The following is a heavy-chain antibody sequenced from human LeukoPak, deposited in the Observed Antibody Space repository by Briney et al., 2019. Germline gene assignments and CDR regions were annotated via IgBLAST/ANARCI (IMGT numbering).Heavy chain of an antibody. CDR3: ARERVGNVRGISHDAFDV. D-gene: IGHD3-10*01. CDR2: INSDGSSP. J-gene: IGHJ3*01. Sequence: GGSLRLSCAASGFTFSNYWMNWVRQAPGKGLVWVSRINSDGSSPSYADSVKGRFTIHRDNAKKSLDLQMNSLRAEDTAVYYCARERVGNVRGISHDAFDVWGQGTRVTVAS. CDR1: GFTFSNYW. V-gene: IGHV3-74*01.